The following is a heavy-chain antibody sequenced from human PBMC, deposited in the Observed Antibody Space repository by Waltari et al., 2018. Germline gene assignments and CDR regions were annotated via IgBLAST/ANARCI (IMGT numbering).Heavy chain of an antibody. J-gene: IGHJ4*02. CDR2: INPKSGET. D-gene: IGHD2-2*02. Sequence: VQLVQSGTEVKKPGASVTVSCKASGSTFAGPYIPWVRQAPGQGLEWMGWINPKSGETSYALKLQGRVTLTTDTATTTAFMELSDLTSDDTAIYYCAKDRYTSTWGSGTGDSWGQGTLVTVSS. CDR1: GSTFAGPY. V-gene: IGHV1-2*02. CDR3: AKDRYTSTWGSGTGDS.